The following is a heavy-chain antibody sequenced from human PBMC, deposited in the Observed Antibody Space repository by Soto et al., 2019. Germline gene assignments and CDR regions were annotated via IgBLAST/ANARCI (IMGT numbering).Heavy chain of an antibody. J-gene: IGHJ4*02. Sequence: SETLSLTCAVYGGSFSGYYWSWIRQPPRKGLEWIGEINHNGSTNYNPSLKSRVTISVDTSKKQFSLKLSSVTAADTAVYDCARGGRGYCSGGSCPPTTYYFDYWGQGTLVTVSS. CDR3: ARGGRGYCSGGSCPPTTYYFDY. CDR2: INHNGST. D-gene: IGHD2-15*01. V-gene: IGHV4-34*01. CDR1: GGSFSGYY.